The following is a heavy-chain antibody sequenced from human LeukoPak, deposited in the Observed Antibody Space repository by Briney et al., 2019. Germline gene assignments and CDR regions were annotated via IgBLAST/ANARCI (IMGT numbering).Heavy chain of an antibody. D-gene: IGHD3-10*02. V-gene: IGHV3-20*04. CDR3: AELGITMIGGV. Sequence: GGSLRLSCAASGFTFDDYGLSWVRQVPGKGLEWVSGLNWNGASTGYADFVKGRFTISRDNAKNSLYLQMNSLRAEDTAVYYCAELGITMIGGVWGKGTTVTISS. CDR1: GFTFDDYG. CDR2: LNWNGAST. J-gene: IGHJ6*04.